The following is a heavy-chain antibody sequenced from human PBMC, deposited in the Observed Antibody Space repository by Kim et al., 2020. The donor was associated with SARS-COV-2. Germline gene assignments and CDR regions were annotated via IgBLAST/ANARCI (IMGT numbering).Heavy chain of an antibody. J-gene: IGHJ6*02. V-gene: IGHV3-15*01. CDR3: TTDYRDYYDSSSPGRPYYYYGMDV. D-gene: IGHD3-22*01. CDR1: GFTFSNAW. CDR2: IKSKTDGGTT. Sequence: GGSLRLSCAASGFTFSNAWMSWVRQAPGKGLEWVGRIKSKTDGGTTDYAAPMKGRFTISRDDSKNTLYLQMNSLKTEDTAVYYCTTDYRDYYDSSSPGRPYYYYGMDVWGQGTTVTVSS.